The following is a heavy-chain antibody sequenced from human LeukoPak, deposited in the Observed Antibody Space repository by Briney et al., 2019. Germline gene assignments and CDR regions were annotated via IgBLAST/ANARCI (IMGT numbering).Heavy chain of an antibody. Sequence: GGPLRLSCAASGFTFRNHAIHWVRQAPGKGLEWVAVISDDGSSKYYADSVKGRFIISRDNSKNTLYLQMNSLRAEETAVYFCARGHSGSYWLIDYWGQGTLVIVSS. V-gene: IGHV3-30-3*01. CDR3: ARGHSGSYWLIDY. D-gene: IGHD1-26*01. CDR2: ISDDGSSK. CDR1: GFTFRNHA. J-gene: IGHJ4*02.